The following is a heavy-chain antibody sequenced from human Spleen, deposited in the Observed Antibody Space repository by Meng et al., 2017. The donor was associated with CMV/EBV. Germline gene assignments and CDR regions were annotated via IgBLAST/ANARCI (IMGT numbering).Heavy chain of an antibody. CDR2: IRSNGRHT. D-gene: IGHD4-17*01. CDR1: GFTFSSYG. J-gene: IGHJ4*02. Sequence: GESLKISCAASGFTFSSYGMHWVRQAPGKGLEWVSHIRSNGRHTNYADSAKGRFTISRDNAKNALYLQMESLRVDDTAVYYCARERSDDYGDFLDYWGQGTLVTVSS. V-gene: IGHV3-21*06. CDR3: ARERSDDYGDFLDY.